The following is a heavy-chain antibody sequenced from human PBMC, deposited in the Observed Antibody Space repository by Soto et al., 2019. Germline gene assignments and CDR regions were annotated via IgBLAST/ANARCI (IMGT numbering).Heavy chain of an antibody. V-gene: IGHV4-34*01. CDR3: ARVVRKWLLSYYFDY. J-gene: IGHJ4*02. D-gene: IGHD5-12*01. Sequence: PSETLSLTCAVYGGSFSGYYWSWIRQPPGKGLEWIGEINHSGSTNYNPSLKSRVTISVDTSKNQFSLKLSSVTAADTAVYYCARVVRKWLLSYYFDYRGQGTLVTVSS. CDR2: INHSGST. CDR1: GGSFSGYY.